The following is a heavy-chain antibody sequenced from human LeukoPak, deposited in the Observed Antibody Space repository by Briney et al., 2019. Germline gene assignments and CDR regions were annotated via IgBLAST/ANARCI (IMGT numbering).Heavy chain of an antibody. J-gene: IGHJ4*02. CDR3: VRDLNWNQIVS. CDR1: GFTFNRHW. CDR2: INTDGSTT. D-gene: IGHD1-20*01. V-gene: IGHV3-74*01. Sequence: GGSLRLSCAASGFTFNRHWMHWVRQAPGKGLVWVSRINTDGSTTNYADSVKGRFTISRDNAKNTLYLQMNSLRVEDTAVYYCVRDLNWNQIVSWGQGSLVSVSS.